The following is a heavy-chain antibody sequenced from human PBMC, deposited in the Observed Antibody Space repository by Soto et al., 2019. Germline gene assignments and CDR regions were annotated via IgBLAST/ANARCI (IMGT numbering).Heavy chain of an antibody. CDR2: IYYSGST. CDR3: ARLLDITMVRGVTHYYYYGMDV. J-gene: IGHJ6*02. Sequence: SETLSLTCTVSGGSISSSSYYWGWIRQPPGKGLEWIGSIYYSGSTYYNPSLKSRVTISVDTSKNQFSLKLSSVTAADTAVYYCARLLDITMVRGVTHYYYYGMDVWGQGTTVTVSS. V-gene: IGHV4-39*01. D-gene: IGHD3-10*01. CDR1: GGSISSSSYY.